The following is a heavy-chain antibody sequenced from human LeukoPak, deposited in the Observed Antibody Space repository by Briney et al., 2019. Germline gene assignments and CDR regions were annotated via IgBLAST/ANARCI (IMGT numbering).Heavy chain of an antibody. Sequence: GGSLRLSCAASGFTFSSYSMNWVRQAPGKGLEWVSSISSSSSYIYYADSVKGRFTVSRDNAKNSPYLQMNSLRAEDTAVYYCARMASGVDYWGQGTLVTVSS. CDR3: ARMASGVDY. V-gene: IGHV3-21*01. CDR1: GFTFSSYS. J-gene: IGHJ4*02. D-gene: IGHD1-26*01. CDR2: ISSSSSYI.